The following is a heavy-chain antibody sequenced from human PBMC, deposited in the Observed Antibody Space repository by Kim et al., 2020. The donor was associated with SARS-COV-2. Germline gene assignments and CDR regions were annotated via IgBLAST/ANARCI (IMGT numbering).Heavy chain of an antibody. J-gene: IGHJ1*01. V-gene: IGHV3-23*01. CDR3: AKVRSSWSPFQH. D-gene: IGHD6-19*01. CDR2: ISGSGGIT. Sequence: GGSLRLSCAASGFSFSSYAMSWVRQAPGKGLEWVSGISGSGGITTYADFVKGRFTISRDNFENTLYLQMNSLRDEDTAVYYCAKVRSSWSPFQHWGQGTLVTVSS. CDR1: GFSFSSYA.